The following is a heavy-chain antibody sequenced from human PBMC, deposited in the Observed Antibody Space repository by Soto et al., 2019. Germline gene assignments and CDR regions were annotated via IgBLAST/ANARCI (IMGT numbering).Heavy chain of an antibody. CDR1: GGTFSSYA. D-gene: IGHD4-17*01. CDR2: IIPIFGTA. J-gene: IGHJ5*02. Sequence: ASVKVSCKASGGTFSSYAISWVRQAPGQGLEWMGGIIPIFGTANYAQKFQGRVTITADESTSTAYMELSSLRSEDTAVYYCAREEPVDYGDWFDPWGQGTLVTVSS. CDR3: AREEPVDYGDWFDP. V-gene: IGHV1-69*13.